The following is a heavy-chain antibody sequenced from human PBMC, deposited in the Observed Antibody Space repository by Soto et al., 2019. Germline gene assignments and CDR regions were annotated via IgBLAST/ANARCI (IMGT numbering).Heavy chain of an antibody. CDR3: AKGMHYYDSSGATFEH. CDR2: ISWNSGSL. D-gene: IGHD3-22*01. V-gene: IGHV3-9*01. J-gene: IGHJ4*02. Sequence: EVHLVESGGGLVQPGRSLRLSCAASGFTFDESDMHWVRQAPGKGLEWVSGISWNSGSLGFADSVKGRFTISRDNAKNSLYLQMNSLRAEDTALYYCAKGMHYYDSSGATFEHWGQGTLVTVSS. CDR1: GFTFDESD.